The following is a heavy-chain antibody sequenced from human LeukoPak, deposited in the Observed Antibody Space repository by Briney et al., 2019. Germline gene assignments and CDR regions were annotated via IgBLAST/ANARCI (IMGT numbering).Heavy chain of an antibody. D-gene: IGHD1-26*01. CDR3: TTDLPTSGSYYWDAFGV. CDR1: GFTFSNAW. CDR2: IKSKTLGGSI. Sequence: KPGGSLRLSCAASGFTFSNAWMNWVRQSPGKGLGWVGRIKSKTLGGSIDYAAHVKDRFIISRDDSKNSLYLQMNSLRTEDTAVYYCTTDLPTSGSYYWDAFGVWGQGTIVAVSS. J-gene: IGHJ3*01. V-gene: IGHV3-15*01.